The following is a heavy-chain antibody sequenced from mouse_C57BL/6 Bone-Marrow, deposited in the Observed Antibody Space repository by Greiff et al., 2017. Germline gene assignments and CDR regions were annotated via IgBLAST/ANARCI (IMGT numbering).Heavy chain of an antibody. D-gene: IGHD2-5*01. CDR2: ISSGGSYT. CDR1: GFTFSSYG. Sequence: EVKLMESGGDLVKPGGSLKLSCAASGFTFSSYGMSWVRQTPDKRLEWVATISSGGSYTYYPDSVKGRFTISRDNAKNTLYLQMSSLKSEDTAMYYCARRSNYVRAMDYWGQGTSVTVSS. CDR3: ARRSNYVRAMDY. V-gene: IGHV5-6*02. J-gene: IGHJ4*01.